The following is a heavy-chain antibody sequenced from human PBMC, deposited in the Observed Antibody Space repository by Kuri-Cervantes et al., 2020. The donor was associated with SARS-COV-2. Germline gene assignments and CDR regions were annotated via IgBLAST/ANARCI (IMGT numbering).Heavy chain of an antibody. J-gene: IGHJ6*02. CDR3: ARGGRHPIMDV. V-gene: IGHV3-21*04. CDR2: ISSSSSYI. D-gene: IGHD3-9*01. Sequence: GGSLRLSCAASGFTFSSYSMNWVRQAPGKGLQWVSSISSSSSYIYYADSVKGRFTISRDNAKNSLYLQMNSLRAEDTAVYYCARGGRHPIMDVWGQGTTVTVSS. CDR1: GFTFSSYS.